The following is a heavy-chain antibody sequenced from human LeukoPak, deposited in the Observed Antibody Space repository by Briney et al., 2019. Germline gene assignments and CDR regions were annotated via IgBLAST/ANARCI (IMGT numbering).Heavy chain of an antibody. CDR2: IIPIFGTA. CDR1: GGTFSSYA. V-gene: IGHV1-69*13. D-gene: IGHD5-18*01. CDR3: ARGKYSYSPFDY. J-gene: IGHJ4*02. Sequence: GASVKVSCKASGGTFSSYAISWVRQAPGQGLEWMGGIIPIFGTANYAQKFQGRVTTTADESTSTAYMELSSLRSEDTAVYYCARGKYSYSPFDYWGQGTLVTVSS.